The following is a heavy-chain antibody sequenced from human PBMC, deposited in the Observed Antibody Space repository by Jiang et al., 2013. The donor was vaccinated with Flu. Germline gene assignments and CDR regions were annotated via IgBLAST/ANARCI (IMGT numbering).Heavy chain of an antibody. D-gene: IGHD3-22*01. CDR3: ARSRGGARRVVITTYWYFDL. J-gene: IGHJ2*01. CDR2: IYPGDSDT. V-gene: IGHV5-51*01. Sequence: GESLKISCKGSGYSFPTYWIGWVRQMPGKAWSGWGIIYPGDSDTRYSPSFQGQVTISADKSISTAYLQWSSLKASDTAMYYCARSRGGARRVVITTYWYFDLWGRGTLVTVSS. CDR1: GYSFPTYW.